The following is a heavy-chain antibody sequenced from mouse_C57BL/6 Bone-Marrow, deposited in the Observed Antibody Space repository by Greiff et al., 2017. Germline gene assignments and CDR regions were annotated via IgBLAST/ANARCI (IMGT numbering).Heavy chain of an antibody. CDR2: ISNLAYSI. D-gene: IGHD2-3*01. J-gene: IGHJ1*03. CDR1: GFTFSDYG. CDR3: ARLYDGYYWYFDV. V-gene: IGHV5-15*04. Sequence: EVKLVESGGGLVQPGGSLKLSCAASGFTFSDYGMAWVRQAPRKGPEWVAFISNLAYSIYYADTVTGRFTISRENAKNTLYLEMSSLRSEDTAMYYCARLYDGYYWYFDVWGTGTTVTVSS.